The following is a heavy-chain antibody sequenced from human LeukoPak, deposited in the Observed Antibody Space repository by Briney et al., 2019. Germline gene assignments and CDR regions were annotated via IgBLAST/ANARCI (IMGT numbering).Heavy chain of an antibody. CDR2: LSGSGSTT. CDR3: AKDTRYYDSSGYYRLDY. V-gene: IGHV3-23*01. CDR1: GFIFSSYA. D-gene: IGHD3-22*01. Sequence: GYLRLSCAASGFIFSSYAMSWVRQAPGRGLEWVSSLSGSGSTTYYADYVKGRFTISRDSSKNTLYLQMNSLRAEDTAVYYCAKDTRYYDSSGYYRLDYWGQGTLVTVSS. J-gene: IGHJ4*02.